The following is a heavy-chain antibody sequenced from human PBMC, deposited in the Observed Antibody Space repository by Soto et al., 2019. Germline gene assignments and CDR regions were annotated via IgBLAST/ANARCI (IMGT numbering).Heavy chain of an antibody. V-gene: IGHV1-18*04. CDR3: ARFTERYDILTGYLNYFDY. CDR1: GYTFPSYG. CDR2: ISAYNGNT. J-gene: IGHJ4*02. D-gene: IGHD3-9*01. Sequence: ASAQVSCKDSGYTFPSYGISWVRQAPGQGLDWMGWISAYNGNTNYGQKLQGRVTMTTDTSTSTAYMELRSLRSDDTAVYYCARFTERYDILTGYLNYFDYWGQGNLVTVSS.